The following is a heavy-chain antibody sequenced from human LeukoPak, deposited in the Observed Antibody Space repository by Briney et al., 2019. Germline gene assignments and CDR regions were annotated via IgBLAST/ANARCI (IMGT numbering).Heavy chain of an antibody. J-gene: IGHJ2*01. CDR1: GYTFTAHY. Sequence: GASVKVSCRASGYTFTAHYIHWVRQAPGQGLEWMGWIDPNSGGTNYAQRFLGSVTMTGDTSINTASMELSRLRSDDTAIYYCARGRGTTMVRGVITNYFDLWGRGSLVTVSS. CDR2: IDPNSGGT. D-gene: IGHD3-10*01. V-gene: IGHV1-2*02. CDR3: ARGRGTTMVRGVITNYFDL.